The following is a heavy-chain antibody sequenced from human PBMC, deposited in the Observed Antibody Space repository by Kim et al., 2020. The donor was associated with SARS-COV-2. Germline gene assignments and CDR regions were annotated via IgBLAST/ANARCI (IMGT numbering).Heavy chain of an antibody. CDR1: GFTFSSYG. V-gene: IGHV3-33*01. Sequence: GGSLRLSCAASGFTFSSYGMHWVRQAPGKGLEWVAVIWYDGSNKYYADSVKGRFTISRDNSKNTLYLQMNSLRAEDTAVYYCAREPPLGFLEWLLFYGMDVWGQGTTVTVSS. J-gene: IGHJ6*02. CDR2: IWYDGSNK. D-gene: IGHD3-3*01. CDR3: AREPPLGFLEWLLFYGMDV.